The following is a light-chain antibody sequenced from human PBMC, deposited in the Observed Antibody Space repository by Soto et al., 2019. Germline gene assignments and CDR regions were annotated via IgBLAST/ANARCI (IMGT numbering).Light chain of an antibody. Sequence: DIQMTQSPSTLSGSVGDRVTITCRASQTISSWLAWYHQKPGNAPKLLIYKASTLKSGVPSRFSGSGSGTEFTLTISSLQPDDFATYYCQHYNSYSEAFGQGTKVELK. V-gene: IGKV1-5*03. CDR2: KAS. CDR1: QTISSW. CDR3: QHYNSYSEA. J-gene: IGKJ1*01.